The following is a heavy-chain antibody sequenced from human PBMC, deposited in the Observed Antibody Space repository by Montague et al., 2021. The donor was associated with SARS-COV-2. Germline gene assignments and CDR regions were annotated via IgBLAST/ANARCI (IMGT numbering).Heavy chain of an antibody. CDR2: IDYSGST. CDR1: GASISSSSYY. V-gene: IGHV4-39*01. CDR3: ASMVRAQVYSFDY. Sequence: SETLSLTCTVSGASISSSSYYWGWISQPPGKGLEWIGSIDYSGSTDYNRSVKSRVTISVDTSKNQFSLKLRSVTAADTAVYYCASMVRAQVYSFDYWGQGTLVTVSS. D-gene: IGHD3-10*01. J-gene: IGHJ4*02.